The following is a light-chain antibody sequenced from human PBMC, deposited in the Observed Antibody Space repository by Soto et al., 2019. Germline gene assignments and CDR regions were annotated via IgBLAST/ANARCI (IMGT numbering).Light chain of an antibody. CDR1: RSDIGDSNF. CDR3: ASFRSGTILV. CDR2: EVN. J-gene: IGLJ2*01. V-gene: IGLV2-14*01. Sequence: QSALTQPASVSGSPGQSVTISCTGPRSDIGDSNFISWYQHSPGKAPRLLIYEVNNRPSGVSRRFSGSKAGNTASLTISGPLDDDDADYFCASFRSGTILVFGSGSKLAVL.